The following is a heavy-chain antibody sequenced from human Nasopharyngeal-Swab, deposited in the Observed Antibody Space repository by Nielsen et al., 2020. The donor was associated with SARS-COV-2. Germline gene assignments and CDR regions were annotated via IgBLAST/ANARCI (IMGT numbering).Heavy chain of an antibody. Sequence: GESLKISWAASGFTFNSHGMHWVRQAPGKGLEWVAVISFDGSKKYYADSVKGRFTISRDSSKNTLYLQMNSLRAEDTAVYYCARGHYGLDVWGQGTTVTVSS. CDR2: ISFDGSKK. CDR1: GFTFNSHG. V-gene: IGHV3-30*03. CDR3: ARGHYGLDV. J-gene: IGHJ6*02.